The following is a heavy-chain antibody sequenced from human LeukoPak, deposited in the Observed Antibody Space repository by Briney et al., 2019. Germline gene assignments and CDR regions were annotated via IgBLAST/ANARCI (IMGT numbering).Heavy chain of an antibody. J-gene: IGHJ3*02. CDR3: ATKGIVVVIDDAFDI. V-gene: IGHV3-74*01. D-gene: IGHD3-22*01. CDR1: GLTFSSYW. CDR2: IKCDGSST. Sequence: GGSLKLFFAASGLTFSSYWMHWGRQAAGKGLVLVSRIKCDGSSTSYAVFVRGRFTISRDNAKNTLYLQMNSLRAEDTAVYYCATKGIVVVIDDAFDIWGQGTRVTVSS.